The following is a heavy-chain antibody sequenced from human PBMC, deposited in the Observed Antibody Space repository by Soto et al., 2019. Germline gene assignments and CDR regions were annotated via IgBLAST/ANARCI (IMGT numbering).Heavy chain of an antibody. V-gene: IGHV2-5*02. J-gene: IGHJ4*02. CDR3: AHRDGYNHYLDY. D-gene: IGHD5-12*01. Sequence: QITLKESGPTLVKPTQTLTLTCTFSGFSLSTSGVGVGWIRQPPGKALEWLALIYWDDDKRYSPSLKSRLTITKDTSNKQVVLTMTNMDPVDTATYYCAHRDGYNHYLDYWGQGTLVTVSS. CDR1: GFSLSTSGVG. CDR2: IYWDDDK.